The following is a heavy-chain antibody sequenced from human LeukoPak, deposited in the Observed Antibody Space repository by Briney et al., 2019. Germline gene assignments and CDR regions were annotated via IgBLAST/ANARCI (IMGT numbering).Heavy chain of an antibody. CDR2: IYHSGST. CDR1: GGSISSGGYS. Sequence: SETLSLTCAVSGGSISSGGYSWSWIRQPPGKGLEWIGYIYHSGSTYYNPSLKSRVTISVDRSKNQFSLKLSSVTAADTAVYYCAKSVGAAPFEYWGQGTLVTVSS. J-gene: IGHJ4*02. D-gene: IGHD1-26*01. V-gene: IGHV4-30-2*01. CDR3: AKSVGAAPFEY.